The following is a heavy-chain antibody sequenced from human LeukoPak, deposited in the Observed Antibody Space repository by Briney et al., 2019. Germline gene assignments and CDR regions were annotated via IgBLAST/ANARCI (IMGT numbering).Heavy chain of an antibody. Sequence: SETLSLTCSVSGGSITSHFWSWIRQPPGKGLEWIGYIHYSGSTNYNPSLKSRVTISPDTSKNQLFLKLNSVTAADTAVYYCARSVRLGESPGSWFDSWGQGTLVTVSS. CDR1: GGSITSHF. V-gene: IGHV4-59*11. D-gene: IGHD3-10*01. J-gene: IGHJ5*01. CDR2: IHYSGST. CDR3: ARSVRLGESPGSWFDS.